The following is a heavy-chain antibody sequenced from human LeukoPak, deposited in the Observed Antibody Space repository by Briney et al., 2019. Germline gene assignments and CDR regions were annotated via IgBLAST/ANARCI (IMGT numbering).Heavy chain of an antibody. V-gene: IGHV3-11*04. J-gene: IGHJ4*02. CDR3: ARSPSTAISSAWFWGEYYFDY. CDR1: GFTFSDYY. D-gene: IGHD6-19*01. CDR2: ISSTGGSM. Sequence: GGSLRLSCAASGFTFSDYYMNWIRQAPGKGLEWVSYISSTGGSMYYADSVKGRFTISRDNAKNSLYLQMDNLRAEDTAVYYCARSPSTAISSAWFWGEYYFDYWGQGTLVTVSS.